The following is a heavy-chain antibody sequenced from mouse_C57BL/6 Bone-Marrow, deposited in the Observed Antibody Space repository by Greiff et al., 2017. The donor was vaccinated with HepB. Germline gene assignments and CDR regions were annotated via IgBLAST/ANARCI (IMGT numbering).Heavy chain of an antibody. CDR1: GFTFSSYA. D-gene: IGHD1-1*01. CDR3: TRLTTVVATSRYFDY. V-gene: IGHV5-9-1*02. Sequence: EVMLVESGEGLVKPGGSLKLSCAASGFTFSSYAMSWVRQTPEKRLEWVAYISSGGDYIYYADTVKGRFTISRDNARNTLYLQMSSLKSEDTAMYYCTRLTTVVATSRYFDYWGQGTTLTVSS. J-gene: IGHJ2*01. CDR2: ISSGGDYI.